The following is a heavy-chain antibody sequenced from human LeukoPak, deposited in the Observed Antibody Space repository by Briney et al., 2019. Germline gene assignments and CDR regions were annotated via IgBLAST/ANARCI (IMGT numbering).Heavy chain of an antibody. CDR3: GRDRGDGFDY. CDR2: IYHSGST. Sequence: SETLSLTCTVSGGSISSGGYYWSWIRQPPGKGLEWIGYIYHSGSTYYNPSLKSRVTISVDRSKNQFSLKLSSVTAADTAVYYCGRDRGDGFDYWGQGTLVTVSS. CDR1: GGSISSGGYY. D-gene: IGHD7-27*01. J-gene: IGHJ4*02. V-gene: IGHV4-30-2*01.